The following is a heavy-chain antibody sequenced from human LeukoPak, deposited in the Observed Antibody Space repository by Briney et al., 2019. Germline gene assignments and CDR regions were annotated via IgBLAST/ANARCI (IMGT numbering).Heavy chain of an antibody. D-gene: IGHD6-13*01. CDR1: GGSFSGYY. CDR3: ARWARVSQYYFDY. CDR2: INHSGST. J-gene: IGHJ4*02. Sequence: SETLSLTCAVYGGSFSGYYWSWIRQPPGKGLEWIGEINHSGSTNYNPSLKSRVTISADTSKNQFSLRMSFVTAADTAVYYCARWARVSQYYFDYWGQGTQVTVSS. V-gene: IGHV4-34*01.